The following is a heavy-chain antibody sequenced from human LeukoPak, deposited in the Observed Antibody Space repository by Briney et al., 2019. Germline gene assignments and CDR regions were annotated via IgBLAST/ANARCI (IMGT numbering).Heavy chain of an antibody. CDR2: ISWNSGSI. V-gene: IGHV3-9*01. CDR3: AKGNYYDSSGYFTY. D-gene: IGHD3-22*01. CDR1: GFTFDDYA. Sequence: GGSLRLSCAASGFTFDDYAMHWVRHAPGKGLEWVSGISWNSGSIGYADSVKGRFTISRDNAKNSLYLQMNSLRAEDTALYYCAKGNYYDSSGYFTYWGQGTLVTVSS. J-gene: IGHJ4*02.